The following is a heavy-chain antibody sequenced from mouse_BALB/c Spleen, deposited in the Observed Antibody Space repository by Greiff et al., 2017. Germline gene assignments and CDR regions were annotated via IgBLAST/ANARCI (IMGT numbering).Heavy chain of an antibody. CDR1: GFTFSSYT. D-gene: IGHD2-14*01. Sequence: EVQGVESGGGLVKPGGSLKLSCAASGFTFSSYTMSWVRQTPEKRLEWVATISSGGSYTYYPDSVKGRFTISRDNAKNTLYLQMSSLKSEDTAMYYCTREGYYRYTSPSYYFDYWGQGTTLTVSS. J-gene: IGHJ2*01. CDR2: ISSGGSYT. CDR3: TREGYYRYTSPSYYFDY. V-gene: IGHV5-6-4*01.